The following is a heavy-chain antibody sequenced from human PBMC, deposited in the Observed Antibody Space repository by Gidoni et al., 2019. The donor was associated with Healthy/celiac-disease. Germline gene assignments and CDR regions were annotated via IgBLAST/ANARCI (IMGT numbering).Heavy chain of an antibody. V-gene: IGHV4-4*02. Sequence: QVQLQESGPGLVKPSGTLSLTCAVSGGSISSSNWWSGVRQPPGKGLEWIGEIDHSGSTNYNPSLKSRVTISVDKSKNQFSLKLSSVTAADTAVYYCARLGLDYYDSSGPPEYFDLWGRGTLVTVSS. J-gene: IGHJ2*01. CDR3: ARLGLDYYDSSGPPEYFDL. CDR1: GGSISSSNW. D-gene: IGHD3-22*01. CDR2: IDHSGST.